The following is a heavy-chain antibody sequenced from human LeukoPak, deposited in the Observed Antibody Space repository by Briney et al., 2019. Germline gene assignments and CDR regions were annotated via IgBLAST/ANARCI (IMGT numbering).Heavy chain of an antibody. CDR1: GFTFTDYY. CDR3: AREGNGLLSKDFDY. D-gene: IGHD2/OR15-2a*01. CDR2: IGPHSSAT. Sequence: ASMKVSCKSSGFTFTDYYIHWVRQAPGQGLEWVGYIGPHSSATSSPQEFQGRVTMTRDTSMSTAYMELTRPTSDDTAVYYCAREGNGLLSKDFDYWGQGTLVTVSS. V-gene: IGHV1-2*02. J-gene: IGHJ4*02.